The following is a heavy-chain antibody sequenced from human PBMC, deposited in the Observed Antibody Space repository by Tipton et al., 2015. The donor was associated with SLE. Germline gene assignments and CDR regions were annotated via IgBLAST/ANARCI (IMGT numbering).Heavy chain of an antibody. CDR2: INHSGYT. V-gene: IGHV4-34*01. Sequence: LRLSCAVYGGSFSGYYWSWIRQPPGKGLEWIGEINHSGYTNYNLSLKSRVTISVDTPKNQFSLKLSSVTAADTAVYYCARATDCSGGRCYSAYYYYYGMDVWGQGTTVTVSS. J-gene: IGHJ6*02. CDR1: GGSFSGYY. CDR3: ARATDCSGGRCYSAYYYYYGMDV. D-gene: IGHD2-15*01.